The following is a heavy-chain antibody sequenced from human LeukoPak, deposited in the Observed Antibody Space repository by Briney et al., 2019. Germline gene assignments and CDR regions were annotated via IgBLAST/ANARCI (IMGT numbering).Heavy chain of an antibody. V-gene: IGHV4-39*07. CDR3: ARDRTKYCRSTSCPLDY. J-gene: IGHJ4*02. D-gene: IGHD2-2*01. Sequence: SETLSLTCTVSGGSISSSSYYWGWIRQPPGKGLEWIGSIYYSGSTYYNPSLKSRVTISVDTSKNQFSLKLSSVTAADTAVYYCARDRTKYCRSTSCPLDYWGQGTLVTVSS. CDR1: GGSISSSSYY. CDR2: IYYSGST.